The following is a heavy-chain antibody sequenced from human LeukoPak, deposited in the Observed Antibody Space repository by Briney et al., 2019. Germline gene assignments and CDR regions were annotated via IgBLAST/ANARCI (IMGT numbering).Heavy chain of an antibody. Sequence: SETLSLTCTVSGGSISSYYWSWIRQPAGKGLEWIGRIYTSGSTNYNPSLKSRVTMSVDTSKNQFSLKLSPVTAADTAVYYCARAAPEDSRGWYHFDYLGQGTLGTGSS. D-gene: IGHD6-19*01. CDR1: GGSISSYY. V-gene: IGHV4-4*07. J-gene: IGHJ4*01. CDR3: ARAAPEDSRGWYHFDY. CDR2: IYTSGST.